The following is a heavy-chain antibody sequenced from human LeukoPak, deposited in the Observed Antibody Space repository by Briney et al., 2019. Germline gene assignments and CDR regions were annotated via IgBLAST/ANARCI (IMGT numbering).Heavy chain of an antibody. CDR2: ISSSGSTI. D-gene: IGHD3-10*01. J-gene: IGHJ4*02. CDR1: GFTFSDYY. Sequence: GGSLRLSCAASGFTFSDYYMSWLRQAPGKGLEGVSYISSSGSTIYYADSVKARFTISRDNAKNSLYLQMNSLRAEDTAVYYCARASRSKVPQYWGQGTLVTVSS. V-gene: IGHV3-11*01. CDR3: ARASRSKVPQY.